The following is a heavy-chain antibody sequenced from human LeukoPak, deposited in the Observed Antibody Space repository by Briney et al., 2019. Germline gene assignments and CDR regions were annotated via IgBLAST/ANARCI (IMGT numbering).Heavy chain of an antibody. CDR2: IYYSGST. V-gene: IGHV4-59*11. J-gene: IGHJ4*02. Sequence: PSETLSLTCTVSDGSISSHYWSWIRQPPGKGLEWIGHIYYSGSTEYNLSLKSRVTLSVDTSKNQFSLKLSSVTAADTAVYYCARGIYDYVWGSSRVHFDYWGQGTLVTVSS. CDR1: DGSISSHY. CDR3: ARGIYDYVWGSSRVHFDY. D-gene: IGHD3-16*02.